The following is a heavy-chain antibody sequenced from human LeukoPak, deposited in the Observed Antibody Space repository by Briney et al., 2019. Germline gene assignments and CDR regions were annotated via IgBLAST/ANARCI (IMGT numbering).Heavy chain of an antibody. D-gene: IGHD3-10*01. CDR3: ARDVDYYDSGSREIQIHY. CDR1: GFTVSSNY. Sequence: PGGSLRLSCAASGFTVSSNYMSWVRQAPGKGLEWVSIIYSGGTSYYADSVKGRFTISRDNSKNTLYLQMSSLRAEDTAVYYCARDVDYYDSGSREIQIHYWGQGTLVTVSS. V-gene: IGHV3-66*01. J-gene: IGHJ4*02. CDR2: IYSGGTS.